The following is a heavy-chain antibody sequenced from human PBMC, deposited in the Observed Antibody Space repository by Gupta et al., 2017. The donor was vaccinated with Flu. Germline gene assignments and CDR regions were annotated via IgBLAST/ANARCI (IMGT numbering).Heavy chain of an antibody. V-gene: IGHV3-30*18. Sequence: QEQLVESGGGVVQPGRSLSLSCVASGFTFSSYGLPWVRQAPGKGLEWVAVISYDGDNEYYADSVKGRLTISRDNSKNMLYLQMNSLRAEDSAVYYCAKGYYYDSRGYYTDALDIWGHGTMVTVSS. D-gene: IGHD3-22*01. CDR1: GFTFSSYG. J-gene: IGHJ3*02. CDR3: AKGYYYDSRGYYTDALDI. CDR2: ISYDGDNE.